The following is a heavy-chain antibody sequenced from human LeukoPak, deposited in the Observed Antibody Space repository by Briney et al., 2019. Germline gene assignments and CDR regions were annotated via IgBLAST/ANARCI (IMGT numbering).Heavy chain of an antibody. CDR3: ARGLYGGNPHSY. CDR1: GYTFTGYY. Sequence: ASVKVSCKASGYTFTGYYIHWVRQAPGQGLEWMGWINPNSGGTKYAQKFQGRVTMTRDTSITTAYMELSRLRSDDSAVYYCARGLYGGNPHSYWGQGTLVTVSS. D-gene: IGHD4-23*01. CDR2: INPNSGGT. V-gene: IGHV1-2*02. J-gene: IGHJ4*02.